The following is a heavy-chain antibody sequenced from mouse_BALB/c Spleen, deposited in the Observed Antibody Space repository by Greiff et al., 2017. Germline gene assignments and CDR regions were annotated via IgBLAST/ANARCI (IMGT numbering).Heavy chain of an antibody. J-gene: IGHJ1*01. CDR1: GLSLSSYG. V-gene: IGHV2-9*02. Sequence: QVQLKESGPGLVALSQSLSITRTVSGLSLSSYGVHWVRQPPGKGLEWLGVIWAGGSTNYNSALMSRLSISKDNSKSQVFLKMNSLQTDDTAMYYCARAFTTATPCWYFDVRGAGTTV. D-gene: IGHD1-2*01. CDR2: IWAGGST. CDR3: ARAFTTATPCWYFDV.